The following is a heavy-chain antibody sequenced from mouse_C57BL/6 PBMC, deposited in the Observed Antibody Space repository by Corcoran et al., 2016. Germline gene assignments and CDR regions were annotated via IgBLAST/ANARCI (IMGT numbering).Heavy chain of an antibody. CDR2: INPNNGGT. Sequence: EVQLQQSGPELVKPGASVKISCKASGYTFTDYYMNWVKQSHGKSLEWIGDINPNNGGTSYNQKFKGKATLTVDKSSSTAYMELRSLTSEDSAVYYFVIYYDYVFDYWGQGTTLTVSS. CDR3: VIYYDYVFDY. CDR1: GYTFTDYY. J-gene: IGHJ2*01. D-gene: IGHD2-4*01. V-gene: IGHV1-26*01.